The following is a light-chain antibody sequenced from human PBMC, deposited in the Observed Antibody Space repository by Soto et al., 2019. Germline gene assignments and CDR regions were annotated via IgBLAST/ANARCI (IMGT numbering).Light chain of an antibody. CDR1: SSDVGGYNY. CDR2: EVS. J-gene: IGLJ1*01. CDR3: SSYAGSNNLYV. V-gene: IGLV2-8*01. Sequence: VLAQPPSASGSPGQSVTISCTGTSSDVGGYNYVSWYQQHPGKAPKLMIYEVSKRPSGVPDRFSGSKSGNTASLPVSGLQAEDEADYYCSSYAGSNNLYVFGTGPKVTVL.